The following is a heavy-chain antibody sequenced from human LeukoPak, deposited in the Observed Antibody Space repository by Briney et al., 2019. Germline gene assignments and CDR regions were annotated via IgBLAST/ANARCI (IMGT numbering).Heavy chain of an antibody. V-gene: IGHV3-23*01. CDR2: IGSRGGST. J-gene: IGHJ4*02. CDR3: ASKSVGN. D-gene: IGHD7-27*01. Sequence: GDSLRLSCAASGFTFSSYAMSWVRQAPGKGLGWVSAIGSRGGSTYYADSVKGRFTISRDNSKNTLYLQMNSLRAEDTAVYYCASKSVGNWGQGTLVTVSS. CDR1: GFTFSSYA.